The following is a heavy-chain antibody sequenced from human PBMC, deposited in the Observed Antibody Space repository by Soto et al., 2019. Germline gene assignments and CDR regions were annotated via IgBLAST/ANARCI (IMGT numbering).Heavy chain of an antibody. J-gene: IGHJ3*02. CDR1: GYTFTTYG. Sequence: ASVKVSCKASGYTFTTYGIHWVRQAHGQRLEWMGWINAGNDNTKYSQNFQGRVTITRDTSANTAYMELSSLRSEDTAVYYCARSGADYYGSGSYFKGLAFDIWGQGTMVTVSS. V-gene: IGHV1-3*01. CDR3: ARSGADYYGSGSYFKGLAFDI. CDR2: INAGNDNT. D-gene: IGHD3-10*01.